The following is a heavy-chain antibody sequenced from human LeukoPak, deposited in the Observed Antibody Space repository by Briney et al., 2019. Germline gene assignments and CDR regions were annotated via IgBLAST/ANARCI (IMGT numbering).Heavy chain of an antibody. D-gene: IGHD2-2*01. Sequence: GESLKISCKGSGYSFTTYWIGWVRQMPGKGLEWMGIIYPGDSDTRYSPSFQGQVTISADKSISTAYLQWSSLKASDTAMYYCARWGNEYCSSTSCYGMDVWGRGTTVTVSS. V-gene: IGHV5-51*01. CDR1: GYSFTTYW. CDR2: IYPGDSDT. J-gene: IGHJ6*02. CDR3: ARWGNEYCSSTSCYGMDV.